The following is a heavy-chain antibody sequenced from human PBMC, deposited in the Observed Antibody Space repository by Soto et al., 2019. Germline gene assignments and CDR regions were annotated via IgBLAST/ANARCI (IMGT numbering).Heavy chain of an antibody. Sequence: SETLSLTCTVSGGSISSSIYYWGWIRQPPGKGLEWIGSIYYSGSTYYNPSLKSRVTISVDTSKNQFSLKLSSVTAADTAVYYCARHVGYYDSSGSIDYWGQGTLVTVSS. D-gene: IGHD3-22*01. CDR2: IYYSGST. J-gene: IGHJ4*02. CDR1: GGSISSSIYY. CDR3: ARHVGYYDSSGSIDY. V-gene: IGHV4-39*01.